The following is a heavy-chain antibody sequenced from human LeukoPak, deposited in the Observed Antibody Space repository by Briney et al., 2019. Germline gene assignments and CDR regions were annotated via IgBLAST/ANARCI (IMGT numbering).Heavy chain of an antibody. J-gene: IGHJ4*02. Sequence: GGSLRLSCAASGFTFGSYAMSWVRQAPGKGLEWVSAISGSGGSTYYADSVKGRFTISRDNSKNTLYLQMNSLRAEDTAVYYCAKVGAGYSYGSYFDYWGQGTLVTVSS. CDR1: GFTFGSYA. V-gene: IGHV3-23*01. CDR2: ISGSGGST. CDR3: AKVGAGYSYGSYFDY. D-gene: IGHD5-18*01.